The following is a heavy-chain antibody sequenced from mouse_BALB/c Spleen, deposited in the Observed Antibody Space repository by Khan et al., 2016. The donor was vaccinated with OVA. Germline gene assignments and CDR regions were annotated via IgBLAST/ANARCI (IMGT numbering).Heavy chain of an antibody. J-gene: IGHJ3*01. D-gene: IGHD1-1*01. Sequence: VQLQESGAELARPGASVKMSCKASGYIFTSYMMHWVKQRPGQGLEWIGDINPSSGYNNYNQKFEDKATLTADKSSSTAYMQLSSLTSEDSAVYYCTRGGYGSFGYWGQGTLVTVSA. V-gene: IGHV1-4*01. CDR3: TRGGYGSFGY. CDR1: GYIFTSYM. CDR2: INPSSGYN.